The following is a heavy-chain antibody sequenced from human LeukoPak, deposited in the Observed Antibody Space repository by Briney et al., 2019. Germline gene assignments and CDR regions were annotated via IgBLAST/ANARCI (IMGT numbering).Heavy chain of an antibody. CDR1: GGSISSSSYY. Sequence: SETLSLTCTVSGGSISSSSYYWGWIRQPPGKGLEWIGSIYHSGSTYYNPSLKSRVTISVDTSKNQFSLKLSSVTAADTAVYYCARYSGYASYYFDYWGQGTLVTVSS. V-gene: IGHV4-39*07. CDR2: IYHSGST. D-gene: IGHD5-12*01. J-gene: IGHJ4*02. CDR3: ARYSGYASYYFDY.